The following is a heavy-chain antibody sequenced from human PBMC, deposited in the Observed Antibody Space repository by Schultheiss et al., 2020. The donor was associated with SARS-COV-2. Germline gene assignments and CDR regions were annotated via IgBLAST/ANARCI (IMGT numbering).Heavy chain of an antibody. CDR2: INHSGST. D-gene: IGHD1-26*01. J-gene: IGHJ4*02. V-gene: IGHV4-34*01. CDR1: GGSISSYY. CDR3: ARDQGAGYFDY. Sequence: SETLSLTCTFSGGSISSYYWTWIRQSPGKGLEWIGEINHSGSTNYNPSLKSRVTISVDTPKKQFSLKLTSVTAADTAVYSCARDQGAGYFDYWGQGTLVTVSS.